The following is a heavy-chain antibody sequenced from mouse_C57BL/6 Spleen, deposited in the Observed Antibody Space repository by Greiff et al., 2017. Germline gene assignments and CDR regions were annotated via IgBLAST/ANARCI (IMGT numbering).Heavy chain of an antibody. CDR3: ARQREGYFDV. CDR2: ISGGGGNT. V-gene: IGHV5-9*01. CDR1: GFTFSSYT. Sequence: EVKLVESGGGLVKPGGSLKLSCAASGFTFSSYTMSWVRQTPEKRLEWVATISGGGGNTYYPDSVKGRFTISRDNAKNTLYLQLSSLRAEDTALYYCARQREGYFDVWGTGTTVTVSS. J-gene: IGHJ1*03.